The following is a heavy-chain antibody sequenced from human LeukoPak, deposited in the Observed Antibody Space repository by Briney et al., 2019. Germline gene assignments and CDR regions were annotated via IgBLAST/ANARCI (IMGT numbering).Heavy chain of an antibody. CDR1: GFTFSSYG. V-gene: IGHV3-30*18. Sequence: PGGSLRLSCAASGFTFSSYGMHWVRQAPGKGLEWVALISYDGSNKYYADSVKGRFTISRDDSKNTLYLQMNSLRAEDTAVYYCAKDGNSGYDYYFDYWGQGTLVTVSS. D-gene: IGHD5-12*01. J-gene: IGHJ4*02. CDR2: ISYDGSNK. CDR3: AKDGNSGYDYYFDY.